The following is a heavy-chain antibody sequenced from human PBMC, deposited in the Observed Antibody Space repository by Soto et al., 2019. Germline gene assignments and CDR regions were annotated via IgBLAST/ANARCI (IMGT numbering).Heavy chain of an antibody. CDR1: RGTFSSYA. V-gene: IGHV1-69*13. Sequence: SVKVCCKASRGTFSSYAISSVRQSPGQGLEWMGGIIPIFGTANYAQKFQGRVTITADESTSTAYMELSSLRSEDTAVSYCARDEAARPFDYWGNGTLVTVSS. D-gene: IGHD6-6*01. CDR2: IIPIFGTA. CDR3: ARDEAARPFDY. J-gene: IGHJ4*01.